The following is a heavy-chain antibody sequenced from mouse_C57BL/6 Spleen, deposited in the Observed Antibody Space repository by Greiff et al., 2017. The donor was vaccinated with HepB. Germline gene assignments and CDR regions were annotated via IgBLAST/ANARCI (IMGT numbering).Heavy chain of an antibody. V-gene: IGHV1-4*01. CDR3: ARDPHYYGSSPYAMDY. Sequence: VKLMESGAELARPGASVKMSCKASGYTFTSYTMHWVKQRPGQGLEWIGYINPSSGYTKYNQKFKDKATLTADKSSSTAYMQLSSLTSEDSAVYYCARDPHYYGSSPYAMDYWGQGTSVTVSS. CDR1: GYTFTSYT. CDR2: INPSSGYT. J-gene: IGHJ4*01. D-gene: IGHD1-1*01.